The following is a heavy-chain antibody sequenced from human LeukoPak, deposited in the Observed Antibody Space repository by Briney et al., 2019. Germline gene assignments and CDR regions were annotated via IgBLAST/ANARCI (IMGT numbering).Heavy chain of an antibody. D-gene: IGHD2-2*01. CDR2: IYYSGST. Sequence: PSETLSLTCTVSGGSISSSSYYWGWIRQPPGKGLEWIGSIYYSGSTYYNPSLKSRVTIPVDTSKNQFSLKLSSVTAADTAVYYCAVEYCSSTSCYDYWGQGTLVTVSS. CDR3: AVEYCSSTSCYDY. V-gene: IGHV4-39*01. J-gene: IGHJ4*02. CDR1: GGSISSSSYY.